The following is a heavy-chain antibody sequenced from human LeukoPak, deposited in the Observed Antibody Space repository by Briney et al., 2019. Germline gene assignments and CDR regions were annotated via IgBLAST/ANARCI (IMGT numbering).Heavy chain of an antibody. D-gene: IGHD6-13*01. CDR3: ARDGTSLAAAEYYFDY. CDR2: IYYSGST. Sequence: PSETLSLTCTVSGGSISSGGYYWSWIRQPPGKGLEWIGYIYYSGSTNYNPSLKSRVTISVDTSKNQFSLKLSSVTAADTAVYYCARDGTSLAAAEYYFDYWGQGTLVTVSS. CDR1: GGSISSGGYY. V-gene: IGHV4-61*08. J-gene: IGHJ4*02.